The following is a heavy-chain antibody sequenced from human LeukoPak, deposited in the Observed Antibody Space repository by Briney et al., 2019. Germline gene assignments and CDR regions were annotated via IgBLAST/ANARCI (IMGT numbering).Heavy chain of an antibody. Sequence: SQTLSLTCTVSGGSISSGSYYWSWIRQPAGKGLEWIGRIYTSGSTNYNPSLKSRVTIPVDTSKNQFSLKLSSVTAADTAVYYCARDVTGTTSDYWGQGTLVTVSS. J-gene: IGHJ4*02. CDR3: ARDVTGTTSDY. CDR2: IYTSGST. CDR1: GGSISSGSYY. D-gene: IGHD1-7*01. V-gene: IGHV4-61*02.